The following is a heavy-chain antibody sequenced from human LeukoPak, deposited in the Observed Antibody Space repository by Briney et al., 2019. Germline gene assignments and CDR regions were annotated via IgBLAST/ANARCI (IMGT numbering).Heavy chain of an antibody. Sequence: GGSLRLSCAAAGFTFSKFAMHWVRQAPGKGLEWVAVVSYDGSYKYYADSVKGRFTISRDNSKNTLYLQMNSLRAEGTAVYYCARAPGYGAAYYFDYWGQGTLVTVSS. CDR2: VSYDGSYK. J-gene: IGHJ4*02. CDR1: GFTFSKFA. D-gene: IGHD1-1*01. V-gene: IGHV3-30*04. CDR3: ARAPGYGAAYYFDY.